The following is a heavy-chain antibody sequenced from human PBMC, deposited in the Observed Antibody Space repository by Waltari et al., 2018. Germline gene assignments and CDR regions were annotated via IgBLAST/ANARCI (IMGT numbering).Heavy chain of an antibody. Sequence: QVQLVESGGGLVKPGGSLRLSCVASGFAFSGFHMNWVRQAPGKGLHWVSFIHTGGGYTNYSDSVKGRFTISRDDAKNSVYLQMNSLSADDTAVYFCARDLTAIRAFDYWGHGILVTVSS. D-gene: IGHD2-21*02. CDR3: ARDLTAIRAFDY. CDR2: IHTGGGYT. CDR1: GFAFSGFH. V-gene: IGHV3-11*06. J-gene: IGHJ4*01.